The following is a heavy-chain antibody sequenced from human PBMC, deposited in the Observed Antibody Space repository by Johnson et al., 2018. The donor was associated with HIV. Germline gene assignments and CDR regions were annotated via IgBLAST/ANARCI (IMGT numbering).Heavy chain of an antibody. J-gene: IGHJ3*02. CDR1: GFTFSSYA. CDR3: ARDLIGWELRGAFDI. D-gene: IGHD1-26*01. CDR2: ISYDGSNK. Sequence: QVQLVESGGGVVQPGRSLRLSCAASGFTFSSYAMHWVRQAPGKGLDWVAVISYDGSNKYYADSVKGRFTLSRDNSKNTLYLQMNSLRAEDTALYYCARDLIGWELRGAFDIWGQGTMVTVSS. V-gene: IGHV3-30*04.